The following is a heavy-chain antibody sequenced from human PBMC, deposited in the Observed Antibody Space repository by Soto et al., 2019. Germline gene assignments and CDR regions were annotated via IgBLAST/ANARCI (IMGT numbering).Heavy chain of an antibody. CDR3: ARDSASLLASGWYRY. CDR1: GFTFSSYS. D-gene: IGHD6-19*01. V-gene: IGHV3-48*02. CDR2: ISSSSSTI. J-gene: IGHJ4*02. Sequence: GGSLRLSCAASGFTFSSYSMNWVRQAPGKGLEWVSYISSSSSTIYYADSGKGRFTISRDNAKNSLYLQMNSLRDEDTAVYYCARDSASLLASGWYRYWGQGTLVTVSS.